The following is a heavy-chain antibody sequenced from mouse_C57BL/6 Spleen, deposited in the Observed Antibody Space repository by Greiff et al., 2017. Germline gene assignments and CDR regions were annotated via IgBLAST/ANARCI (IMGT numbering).Heavy chain of an antibody. CDR2: IDPENGDT. Sequence: EVKLQQSGAELVRPGASVKLSCTASGFNIKDDYMHWVKQRPEQGLEWIGWIDPENGDTEYASKFQGKATITADTSSNTAYLQLSSLTSEDTAVYYCTTFITTVVATDYFDYWGQGTTLTVSS. CDR3: TTFITTVVATDYFDY. CDR1: GFNIKDDY. J-gene: IGHJ2*01. D-gene: IGHD1-1*01. V-gene: IGHV14-4*01.